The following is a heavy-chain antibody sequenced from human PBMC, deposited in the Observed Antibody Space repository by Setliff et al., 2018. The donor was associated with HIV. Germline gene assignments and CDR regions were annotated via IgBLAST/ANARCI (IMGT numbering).Heavy chain of an antibody. Sequence: PSETLSLTCTVSGGSASNSRYYWAWIRQPPGKGLEYIGSIHYNEKTYYNPSLKSRVTISRDTSKNQFSLKLTSVTAADTAVYYCAREDSSYHYFDYWGQGMLVTVSS. CDR2: IHYNEKT. D-gene: IGHD6-6*01. J-gene: IGHJ4*02. CDR1: GGSASNSRYY. V-gene: IGHV4-39*02. CDR3: AREDSSYHYFDY.